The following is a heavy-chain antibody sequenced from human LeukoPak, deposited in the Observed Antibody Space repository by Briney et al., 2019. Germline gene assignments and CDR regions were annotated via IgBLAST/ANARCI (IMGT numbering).Heavy chain of an antibody. Sequence: VASVKVSCKASGYTFTGYYMHWVRQAPGQGLEWMGWINPNSGGTNYAQKFQGRVTMTRDTSISTAYMELSRLRSGDTAVYYCARASITMVRGVISSLGYWGQGTLVTVSS. CDR1: GYTFTGYY. V-gene: IGHV1-2*02. J-gene: IGHJ4*02. CDR3: ARASITMVRGVISSLGY. D-gene: IGHD3-10*01. CDR2: INPNSGGT.